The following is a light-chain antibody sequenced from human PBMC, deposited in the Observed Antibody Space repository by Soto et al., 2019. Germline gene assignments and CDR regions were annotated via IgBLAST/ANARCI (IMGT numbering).Light chain of an antibody. CDR1: QSVSSSY. J-gene: IGKJ1*01. V-gene: IGKV3-20*01. Sequence: EIVLTQSPGTLSLSPGERATLSCRASQSVSSSYLAWYQQKPGQSPRLLIYGASSRATGIPDRFSGSGSGTYFTLTISRLAPEDFAVYYCQHYGSSRWTFGQGTKVEI. CDR2: GAS. CDR3: QHYGSSRWT.